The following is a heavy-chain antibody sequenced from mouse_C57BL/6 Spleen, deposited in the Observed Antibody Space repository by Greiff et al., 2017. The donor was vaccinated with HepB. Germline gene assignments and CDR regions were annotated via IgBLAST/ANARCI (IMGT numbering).Heavy chain of an antibody. V-gene: IGHV5-9-1*02. CDR2: ISSGGDYI. CDR3: TRGQPTAYYFDY. J-gene: IGHJ2*01. D-gene: IGHD1-2*01. Sequence: EVKVVESGEGLVKPGGSLKLSCAASGFTFSSYGMSWVRQTPEKRLEWVAYISSGGDYIYYADTVKGRFTISRDNARNTLYLQMSSLKSEDTAMYYCTRGQPTAYYFDYWGQGTTLTVSS. CDR1: GFTFSSYG.